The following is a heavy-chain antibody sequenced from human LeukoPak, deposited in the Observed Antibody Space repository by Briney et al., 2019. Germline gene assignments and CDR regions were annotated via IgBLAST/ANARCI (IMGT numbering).Heavy chain of an antibody. D-gene: IGHD3-3*01. CDR3: ARAPGDAIFGVENYYYYGMDV. Sequence: SETLSLTCTVSGGSVSSGSYYWSWIRQPPGKGLEWIGSIYYSGSTNYNPSLKSRVTISVDTSKNQFSLKLSSVTAADTAVYYCARAPGDAIFGVENYYYYGMDVWGQGTTVTVSS. CDR2: IYYSGST. CDR1: GGSVSSGSYY. J-gene: IGHJ6*02. V-gene: IGHV4-61*01.